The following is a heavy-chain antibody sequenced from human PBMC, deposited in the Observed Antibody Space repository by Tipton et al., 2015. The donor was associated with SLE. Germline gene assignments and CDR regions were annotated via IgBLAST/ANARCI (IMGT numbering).Heavy chain of an antibody. D-gene: IGHD2-21*01. V-gene: IGHV4-61*02. CDR2: IYSSGSA. J-gene: IGHJ4*02. Sequence: TLSLTCIVSGDSISSGSYYWSWIRQPAGKGLEWIGRIYSSGSANYNPSLRSRASISVDTSKNRFSLTLSSVTAADTAVYYCARYIVVVRYFDYWGQGTLVTVSS. CDR3: ARYIVVVRYFDY. CDR1: GDSISSGSYY.